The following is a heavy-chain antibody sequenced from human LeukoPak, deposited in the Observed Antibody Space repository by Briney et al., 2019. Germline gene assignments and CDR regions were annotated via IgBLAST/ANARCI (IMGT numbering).Heavy chain of an antibody. V-gene: IGHV3-15*01. CDR3: TKGYSYGFWRWFDP. CDR1: GFTFSSYS. Sequence: GGSLRLSCAASGFTFSSYSMNWVRQAPGKGLEWVGRIKSKTDGGTTDYAAPVKGRFTISRDDSKNTLYLQMNSLKTEDTAVYYCTKGYSYGFWRWFDPWGQGTLVTVSS. D-gene: IGHD5-18*01. CDR2: IKSKTDGGTT. J-gene: IGHJ5*02.